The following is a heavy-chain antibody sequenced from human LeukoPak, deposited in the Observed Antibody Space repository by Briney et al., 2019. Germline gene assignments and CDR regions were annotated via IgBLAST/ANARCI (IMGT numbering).Heavy chain of an antibody. V-gene: IGHV4-61*01. CDR2: IYYSGST. J-gene: IGHJ3*02. CDR3: ARGLVVGCSSTSCYIAFDI. D-gene: IGHD2-2*02. Sequence: SETLSLTCTVSGGSVSSGSYYWSWIRQPPGKGLEWIGYIYYSGSTNYNPSLKSRVTISVDTSKNQFSLKLSSVTAADTAVYYCARGLVVGCSSTSCYIAFDIWGQGTMVTVSS. CDR1: GGSVSSGSYY.